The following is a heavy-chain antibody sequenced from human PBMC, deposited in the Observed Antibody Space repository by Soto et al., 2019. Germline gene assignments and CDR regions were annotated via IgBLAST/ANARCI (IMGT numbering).Heavy chain of an antibody. D-gene: IGHD2-21*02. Sequence: QVQLVESGGGMVQPGTSLRLSCAASGFTFNSLSLHWVRQRPDKGLEWVAVISHDGRVTFYADFVKGRFTVSRDNSKNTIYLQVNSLRAADTAVYYCAREPYGDSQYFDYWGQGTLATVSS. V-gene: IGHV3-30*04. CDR2: ISHDGRVT. J-gene: IGHJ4*02. CDR3: AREPYGDSQYFDY. CDR1: GFTFNSLS.